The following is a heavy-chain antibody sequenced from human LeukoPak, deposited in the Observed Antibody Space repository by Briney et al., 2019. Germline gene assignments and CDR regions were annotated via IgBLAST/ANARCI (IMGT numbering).Heavy chain of an antibody. Sequence: GGSLGLSCAASGFTFSNYALHWVRQAPGKGLEWVAVISYDDTNKYYVDSVKGRFTISRDNSKNSLYLQMNSLRAEDTAVYYCARELDAVAGCDYWGQGTLVTVSS. V-gene: IGHV3-30*04. J-gene: IGHJ4*02. D-gene: IGHD6-19*01. CDR3: ARELDAVAGCDY. CDR2: ISYDDTNK. CDR1: GFTFSNYA.